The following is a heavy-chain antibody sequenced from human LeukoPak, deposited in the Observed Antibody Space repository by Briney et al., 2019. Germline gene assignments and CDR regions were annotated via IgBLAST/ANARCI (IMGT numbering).Heavy chain of an antibody. Sequence: ASVKVSCKVSGYTLTELSMHWVRQAPGKGLEWMGGFDPEDGETIYAQKFQGRVTMTEDTSTDTAYMELSSLRSEDTAVYYCATSGWAAAGFDYWGQGTLVTVSS. CDR3: ATSGWAAAGFDY. V-gene: IGHV1-24*01. CDR1: GYTLTELS. D-gene: IGHD6-13*01. J-gene: IGHJ4*02. CDR2: FDPEDGET.